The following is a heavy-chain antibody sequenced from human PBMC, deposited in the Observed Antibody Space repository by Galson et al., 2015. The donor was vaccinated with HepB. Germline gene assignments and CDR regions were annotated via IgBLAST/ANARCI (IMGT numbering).Heavy chain of an antibody. J-gene: IGHJ6*02. Sequence: SLRLSCAASGFTFSRYAMHWVRQAPGKGLEWVAVISYDKNNQYYVDSVKGRFTISRDNSKNTLYLQMNSLRAEDTAVYYCARGGSYYDYYYGMDVWGQGTTVTVSS. V-gene: IGHV3-30-3*01. D-gene: IGHD1-26*01. CDR3: ARGGSYYDYYYGMDV. CDR2: ISYDKNNQ. CDR1: GFTFSRYA.